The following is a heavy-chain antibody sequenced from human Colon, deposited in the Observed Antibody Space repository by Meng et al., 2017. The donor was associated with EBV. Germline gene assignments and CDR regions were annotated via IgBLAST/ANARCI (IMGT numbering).Heavy chain of an antibody. J-gene: IGHJ5*02. CDR3: ARASYGSGSPLGESWFDP. V-gene: IGHV4-31*03. D-gene: IGHD3-10*01. Sequence: QLPGAGPELVQPPQPLSLPCPASGGPISRCCYSWRWIRPHPWKGLEWLGYIHSSGGTYYNPSLRSRLTISVDTSKNQFSLKLSSVTAADTAVYYCARASYGSGSPLGESWFDPWGQGTLVTVSS. CDR2: IHSSGGT. CDR1: GGPISRCCYS.